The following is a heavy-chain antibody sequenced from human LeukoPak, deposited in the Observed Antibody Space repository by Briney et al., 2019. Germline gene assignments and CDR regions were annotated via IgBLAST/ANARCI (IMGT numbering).Heavy chain of an antibody. CDR2: ISGGGDTT. CDR1: DFSFITYA. D-gene: IGHD3-10*01. Sequence: GSLRLSCAASDFSFITYAMSWVRQAPGKGLEWVSTISGGGDTTYYADSVKGRFTISRDNSKNTLYLQMNSLRVDDTAVYYCARDSSMLRGPLVIYYFDFWGQGTLVTVSS. CDR3: ARDSSMLRGPLVIYYFDF. J-gene: IGHJ4*02. V-gene: IGHV3-23*01.